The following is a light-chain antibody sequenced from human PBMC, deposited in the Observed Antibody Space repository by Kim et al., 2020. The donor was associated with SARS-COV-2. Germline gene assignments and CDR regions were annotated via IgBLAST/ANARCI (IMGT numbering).Light chain of an antibody. CDR1: SSDVGSFDL. Sequence: QSVLTQPASVSGSPGQSITISCAGSSSDVGSFDLVSWYQKHPDKVPKLLIFQVHQRPSGLSPRFSGSKSGYTASLTISGLQADDEADYYCCSYSNSHPHIIFGGGTKVTVL. V-gene: IGLV2-23*02. CDR3: CSYSNSHPHII. CDR2: QVH. J-gene: IGLJ2*01.